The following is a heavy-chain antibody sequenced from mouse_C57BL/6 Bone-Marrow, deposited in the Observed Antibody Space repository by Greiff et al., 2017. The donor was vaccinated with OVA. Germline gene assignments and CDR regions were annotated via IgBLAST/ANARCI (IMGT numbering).Heavy chain of an antibody. CDR3: ARCYYGSSYYAMDY. CDR2: INPYNGDT. Sequence: VQLQQSGPELVKPGDSVKISCKASGYSFTGYFMNWVMQSHGKSLEWIGRINPYNGDTFYNQKFKGKATLTVDKSSSTAHMELRSLTSEDSAVYYCARCYYGSSYYAMDYWGQGTSVTVSS. CDR1: GYSFTGYF. D-gene: IGHD1-1*01. J-gene: IGHJ4*01. V-gene: IGHV1-20*01.